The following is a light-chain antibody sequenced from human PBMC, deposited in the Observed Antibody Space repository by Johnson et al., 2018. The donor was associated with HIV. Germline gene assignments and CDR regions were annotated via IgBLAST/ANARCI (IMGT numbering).Light chain of an antibody. V-gene: IGLV1-51*02. CDR1: SSNIGNNY. J-gene: IGLJ1*01. CDR2: ENN. CDR3: GTWDSSLSAA. Sequence: QSVLTQPPSVSAAPGQKVTISCSGSSSNIGNNYVSWYQQLPGTAPKLLIYENNKRPSGIPDRFSGSKSGTSATLGITGLQTGDEADYYCGTWDSSLSAAFGTGTKVTAL.